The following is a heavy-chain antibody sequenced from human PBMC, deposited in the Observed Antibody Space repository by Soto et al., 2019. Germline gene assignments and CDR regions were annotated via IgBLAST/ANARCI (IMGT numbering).Heavy chain of an antibody. J-gene: IGHJ3*02. CDR3: AKGGYYSLFDI. V-gene: IGHV3-23*01. CDR1: GFPFSSYA. D-gene: IGHD3-16*01. CDR2: ISGSGGRT. Sequence: EMQLLESGGGLVQPGGSLRLSCVASGFPFSSYAMSWVRQTPGKGLEWVSGISGSGGRTYYADSVKGRFTISRDNSNNTLSVQMHILRVEDTAVYFCAKGGYYSLFDIWGQGTMVTVSA.